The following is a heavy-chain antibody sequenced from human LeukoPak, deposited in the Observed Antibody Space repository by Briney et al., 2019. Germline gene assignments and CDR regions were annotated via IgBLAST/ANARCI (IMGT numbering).Heavy chain of an antibody. Sequence: PSETLSLTCTVSGGSISSGGYYWSWIRQHPGKGLEWIGYIYYSGSTYYNPSLKSRVTISVDTSKNQFSLKLSSVTAADTAVYYCARREVYCSGGSCYNYRPHAYYGMDVWGQGTTVTVSS. CDR3: ARREVYCSGGSCYNYRPHAYYGMDV. J-gene: IGHJ6*02. D-gene: IGHD2-15*01. CDR1: GGSISSGGYY. CDR2: IYYSGST. V-gene: IGHV4-31*03.